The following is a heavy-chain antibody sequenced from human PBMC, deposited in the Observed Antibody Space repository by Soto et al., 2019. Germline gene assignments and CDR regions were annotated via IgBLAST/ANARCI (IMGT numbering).Heavy chain of an antibody. J-gene: IGHJ4*02. CDR2: INPNSGNI. CDR1: GNTFTSYD. CDR3: ARGRASGSYYPLDY. D-gene: IGHD3-10*01. Sequence: ASVKVSCKASGNTFTSYDINWVRQATGHGLEWMGWINPNSGNIGHAQKFQGRVTMTRDTAIRTAYMEVSRLRSDDTAVYYCARGRASGSYYPLDYWGQGTLVTVSS. V-gene: IGHV1-8*01.